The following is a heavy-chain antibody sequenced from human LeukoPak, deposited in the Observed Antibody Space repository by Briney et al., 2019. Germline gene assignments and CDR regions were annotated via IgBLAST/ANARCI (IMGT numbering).Heavy chain of an antibody. V-gene: IGHV3-21*01. CDR1: GFTFSSYT. J-gene: IGHJ3*02. D-gene: IGHD3-22*01. CDR2: ISSGSSNI. Sequence: GGSLRLSCAASGFTFSSYTMNWVRQAPGKGLEWVSSISSGSSNIYYADSVKGRFTISRDNAKNSLYLQMNSLRAEDTAVYYCARDRELTPYDSAAFDIWGHGTMVTVSS. CDR3: ARDRELTPYDSAAFDI.